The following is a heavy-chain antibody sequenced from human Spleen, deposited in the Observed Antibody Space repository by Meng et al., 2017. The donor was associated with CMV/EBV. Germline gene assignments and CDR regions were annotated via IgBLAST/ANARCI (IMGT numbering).Heavy chain of an antibody. CDR1: KFTFSDYA. D-gene: IGHD1-26*01. V-gene: IGHV3-30*02. Sequence: GGSLRLSCAATKFTFSDYAMHWVRQAPGKGLEWVAFIRYDGSNKYYADSVKGRFTISRDNSKNTLYLQMNSLRAEDTAVYYCASGVIGRTYYYYGMDVWGQGTTVTVSS. CDR3: ASGVIGRTYYYYGMDV. CDR2: IRYDGSNK. J-gene: IGHJ6*02.